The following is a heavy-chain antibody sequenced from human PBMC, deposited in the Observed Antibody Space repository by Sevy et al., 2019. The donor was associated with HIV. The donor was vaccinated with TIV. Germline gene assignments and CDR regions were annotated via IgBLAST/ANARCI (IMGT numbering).Heavy chain of an antibody. D-gene: IGHD2-15*01. V-gene: IGHV1-2*06. CDR3: ARAYCSDGSCYEGAY. CDR2: ISPMNGDT. J-gene: IGHJ4*02. CDR1: GYTFTGYY. Sequence: ASVKASCKASGYTFTGYYIHWVRQAPGQGLEWMGRISPMNGDTDYAQKFQGRVTMTRDTSISAAYLDVTRLRSDDTATYYCARAYCSDGSCYEGAYWGQGTLVTVSS.